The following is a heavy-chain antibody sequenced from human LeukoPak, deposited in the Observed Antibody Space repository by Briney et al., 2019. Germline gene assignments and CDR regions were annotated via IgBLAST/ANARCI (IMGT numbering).Heavy chain of an antibody. CDR1: GYTFTSYD. Sequence: ASVKVSCKASGYTFTSYDINWVRHATGQGLEWRGWMNPNSGNTGYAQKFQGRVTMTRNTSISTAYMELSSLRSEDTAVYYCARGPPYIAAAGTAFDYWGQGTLVTVSS. D-gene: IGHD6-13*01. CDR2: MNPNSGNT. CDR3: ARGPPYIAAAGTAFDY. J-gene: IGHJ4*02. V-gene: IGHV1-8*01.